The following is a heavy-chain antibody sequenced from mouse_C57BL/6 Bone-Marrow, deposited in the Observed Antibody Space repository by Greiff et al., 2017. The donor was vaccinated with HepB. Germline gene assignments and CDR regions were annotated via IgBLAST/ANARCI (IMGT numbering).Heavy chain of an antibody. CDR3: ARGRLITTVVAFDY. Sequence: EVQLQQSGPELVKPGASVKIPCKASGYTFTDYNMDWVKQSHGKSLEWIGDINPNNGGTIYNQKFKGKATLTVDKSSSTAYMELRSLTSEDTAVYYCARGRLITTVVAFDYWGQGTTLTVSS. CDR1: GYTFTDYN. J-gene: IGHJ2*01. CDR2: INPNNGGT. V-gene: IGHV1-18*01. D-gene: IGHD1-1*01.